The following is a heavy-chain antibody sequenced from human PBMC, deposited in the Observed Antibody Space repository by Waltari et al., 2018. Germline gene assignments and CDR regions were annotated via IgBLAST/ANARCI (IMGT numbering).Heavy chain of an antibody. CDR1: GGSIGPNTYY. Sequence: QLQLQESGPGLVKPSETLSPPCTASGGSIGPNTYYWVGVRQPPGKGLQWMWTMYYTGSTYYNPSLKSRVTISVDTSKNRFSLKLTSVTAADTAVYFCASRPEFTSGSAIDFWGQGTLVTVSS. D-gene: IGHD6-19*01. CDR3: ASRPEFTSGSAIDF. V-gene: IGHV4-39*02. CDR2: MYYTGST. J-gene: IGHJ4*02.